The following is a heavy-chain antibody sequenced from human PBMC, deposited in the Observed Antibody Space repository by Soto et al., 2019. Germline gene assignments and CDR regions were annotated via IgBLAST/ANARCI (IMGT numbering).Heavy chain of an antibody. J-gene: IGHJ5*02. CDR3: ARGLALRFGEQMSWFDP. CDR1: GGSVTSGGFY. Sequence: QVQLQESGPGLVKPSQTLSLTCVVSGGSVTSGGFYWNWIRQPPGKGLEWIGYISYSGSTSYNSSLKSRVAISTDVSKNQFSLKLNSVTATDTAVYYCARGLALRFGEQMSWFDPWGQGTLVTVSS. CDR2: ISYSGST. D-gene: IGHD3-10*01. V-gene: IGHV4-30-4*01.